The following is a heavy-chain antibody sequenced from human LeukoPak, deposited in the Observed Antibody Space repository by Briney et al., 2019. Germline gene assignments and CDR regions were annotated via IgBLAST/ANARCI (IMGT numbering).Heavy chain of an antibody. CDR1: GFTFNTYG. CDR3: AKAPPRYSGPLLQGDY. V-gene: IGHV3-33*06. Sequence: GRSLRLSCAAAGFTFNTYGMHWLRQAPGKGLEWVALIWYDGSNKYYADSVKGRFTISRDNARDTLFLQMNSLRAEDTAVYYCAKAPPRYSGPLLQGDYWGQGTLVTVSS. D-gene: IGHD1-26*01. CDR2: IWYDGSNK. J-gene: IGHJ4*02.